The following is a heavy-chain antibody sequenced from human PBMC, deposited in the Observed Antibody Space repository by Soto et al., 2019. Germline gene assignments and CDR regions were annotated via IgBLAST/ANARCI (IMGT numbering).Heavy chain of an antibody. D-gene: IGHD3-22*01. CDR2: INHSGST. J-gene: IGHJ4*02. V-gene: IGHV4-34*01. Sequence: QVQLQQWGAGLLKPSETLSLTCAVYGGSFSGYYWSWIRQPPGKGLEWIGEINHSGSTNYNPSLKSRVTISVDTSKNQFSLKLSSVTAADTAVYYCARGHGSYDSSGYYNPYFDYWGQGTLVTVSS. CDR3: ARGHGSYDSSGYYNPYFDY. CDR1: GGSFSGYY.